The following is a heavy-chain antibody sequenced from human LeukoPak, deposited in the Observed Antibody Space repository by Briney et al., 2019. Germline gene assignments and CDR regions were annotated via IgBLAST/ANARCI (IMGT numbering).Heavy chain of an antibody. CDR3: AGSHCGGDCYQYYFDY. J-gene: IGHJ4*02. CDR1: GYSFTSYW. D-gene: IGHD2-21*02. Sequence: GESLKISCKGSGYSFTSYWIGWVRQMPGKGLEWMGIIYPGDSDTRYSPSFQGQVTISADKSISTAYLQWSSLKASDTAMYYCAGSHCGGDCYQYYFDYWGQGTLVTVSS. V-gene: IGHV5-51*01. CDR2: IYPGDSDT.